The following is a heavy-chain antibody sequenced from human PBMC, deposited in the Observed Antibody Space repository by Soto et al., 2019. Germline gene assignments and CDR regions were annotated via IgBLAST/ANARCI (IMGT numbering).Heavy chain of an antibody. CDR3: ARDHGSFWAFDI. CDR1: GGTFSSYA. Sequence: SVKVSCKASGGTFSSYAISWVRQAPGQGLEWMGGIIPIFGTANYAQKFQGRVTITADESTSTAYMELSSLRSEDTAVYYCARDHGSFWAFDIWGQGTMVTVSS. CDR2: IIPIFGTA. J-gene: IGHJ3*02. V-gene: IGHV1-69*13. D-gene: IGHD1-26*01.